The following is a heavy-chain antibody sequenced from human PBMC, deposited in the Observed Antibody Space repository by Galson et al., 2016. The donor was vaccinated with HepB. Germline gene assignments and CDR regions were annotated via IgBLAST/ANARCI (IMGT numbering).Heavy chain of an antibody. D-gene: IGHD6-13*01. Sequence: SLRLSCAASGFTFSNYDMSWVRQAPGRGLEWVSGISGSGASTTYADSVKGRFTTSRDNSKNTLYLQMNSLRAEDTAVYYCAKVLPYSAGHGMDVRGQGTTVTVSS. CDR1: GFTFSNYD. CDR2: ISGSGAST. J-gene: IGHJ6*01. CDR3: AKVLPYSAGHGMDV. V-gene: IGHV3-23*01.